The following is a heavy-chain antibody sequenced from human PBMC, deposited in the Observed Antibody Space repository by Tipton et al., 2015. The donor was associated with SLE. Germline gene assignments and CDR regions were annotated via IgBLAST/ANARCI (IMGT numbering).Heavy chain of an antibody. V-gene: IGHV5-51*03. J-gene: IGHJ4*02. CDR2: IDPSDSDT. CDR3: AGRWVQTVFDY. CDR1: GYSFTNSW. Sequence: QSGAEVKKPGEALQISCKTSGYSFTNSWIVWFRHMPGKGLECMGMIDPSDSDTRYNPSSQGHVSMSIDRSTTTAYLQWRSLKASDTAMYFCAGRWVQTVFDYWGQGTLVTVSS. D-gene: IGHD3-10*01.